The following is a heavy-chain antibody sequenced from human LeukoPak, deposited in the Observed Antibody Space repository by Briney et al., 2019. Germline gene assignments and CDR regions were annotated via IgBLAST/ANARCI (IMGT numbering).Heavy chain of an antibody. Sequence: GRSLRLSCAASGFTFSSYGMHWVRQAPGKGLEWVAVISYDGSNKYYADSVKGRFTISRDNSKNTLYLQMNSLRAEDTAVYYCAKGSYYSYGSDYWGQGTLVTVSS. CDR1: GFTFSSYG. J-gene: IGHJ4*02. CDR3: AKGSYYSYGSDY. D-gene: IGHD5-18*01. CDR2: ISYDGSNK. V-gene: IGHV3-30*18.